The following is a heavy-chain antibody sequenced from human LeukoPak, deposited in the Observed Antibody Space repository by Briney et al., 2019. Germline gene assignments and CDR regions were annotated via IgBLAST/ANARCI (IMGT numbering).Heavy chain of an antibody. V-gene: IGHV4-34*01. CDR2: INHSGST. CDR3: ARDRSDYYMDV. D-gene: IGHD3-10*01. Sequence: SETLSLTCAVYGGSFSDYYWSWIRQPPGKGLEWIGEINHSGSTNSNPSLKSRVTISVDTSKNQFSLKLSSVTAADTAVYYCARDRSDYYMDVWGKGTTVTISS. CDR1: GGSFSDYY. J-gene: IGHJ6*03.